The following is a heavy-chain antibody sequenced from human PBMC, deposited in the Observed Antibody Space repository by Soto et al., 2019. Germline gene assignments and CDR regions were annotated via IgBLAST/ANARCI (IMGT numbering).Heavy chain of an antibody. Sequence: GGSLRLSCAVSGFTFNNAWMNWVRQAPGKGLEWVGRIKSKTDGGTIDYAAPVKGRFSISRDDSKNTLYLQMNSLKTEDTAVYYCTTGRIVATIAYDYWGQGTLVTVSS. CDR3: TTGRIVATIAYDY. D-gene: IGHD5-12*01. V-gene: IGHV3-15*07. J-gene: IGHJ4*02. CDR2: IKSKTDGGTI. CDR1: GFTFNNAW.